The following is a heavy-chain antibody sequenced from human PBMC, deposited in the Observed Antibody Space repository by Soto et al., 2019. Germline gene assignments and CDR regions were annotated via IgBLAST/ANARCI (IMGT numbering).Heavy chain of an antibody. Sequence: QVQLKQWGAGLLKPSETLSLTCAVYGGSFTSYYWSWIRQPPGQGMEWIGEIHHSGITNYNPSLKSRVTISIDMSKNQFYLKLRSVTAAETGVYYCASILTGWNHLGYWGQGTPVTVSS. V-gene: IGHV4-34*01. D-gene: IGHD3-9*01. J-gene: IGHJ4*02. CDR2: IHHSGIT. CDR3: ASILTGWNHLGY. CDR1: GGSFTSYY.